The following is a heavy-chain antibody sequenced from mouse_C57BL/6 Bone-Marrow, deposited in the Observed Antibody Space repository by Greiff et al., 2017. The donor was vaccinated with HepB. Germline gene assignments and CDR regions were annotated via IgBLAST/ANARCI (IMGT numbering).Heavy chain of an antibody. D-gene: IGHD1-1*01. Sequence: QVQLKESGAELARPGASVKLSCKASGYTFTSYGISWVKQRTGQGLEWIGEIYPRSGNTYYNEKFKGKATLTADKSSSTAYMELRSLTAEDSAVYFCANNYVGWFAYGGQGTLVTVTA. CDR1: GYTFTSYG. CDR3: ANNYVGWFAY. J-gene: IGHJ3*01. V-gene: IGHV1-81*01. CDR2: IYPRSGNT.